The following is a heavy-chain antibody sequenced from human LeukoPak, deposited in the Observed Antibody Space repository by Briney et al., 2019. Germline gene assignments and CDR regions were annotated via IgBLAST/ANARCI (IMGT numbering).Heavy chain of an antibody. Sequence: GGSLRLSCAASGFTFNNYGVHWVRQAPGRGLEWVAVISNDGTNEFYADSVKGRFTVSRDNSKNTLDLQMNSLRAEDTAVYYCARADGYSSWFVHWGQGTLVTVSS. CDR1: GFTFNNYG. D-gene: IGHD5-18*01. J-gene: IGHJ5*02. V-gene: IGHV3-30*03. CDR3: ARADGYSSWFVH. CDR2: ISNDGTNE.